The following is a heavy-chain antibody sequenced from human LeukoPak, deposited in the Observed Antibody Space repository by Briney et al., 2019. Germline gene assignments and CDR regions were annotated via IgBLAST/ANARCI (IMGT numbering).Heavy chain of an antibody. Sequence: GGPLRLSFEASGFTFRRDGRHWVGQPPGKGWGWFSRIKSDGKTNYADSVKGRFTISRDNAKNTVSLQMDSLRAEDTGVYYCARAPSEVGGYYPEYFRHWGQGTLVTVSS. CDR1: GFTFRRDG. D-gene: IGHD3-22*01. J-gene: IGHJ1*01. CDR2: IKSDGKT. V-gene: IGHV3-74*01. CDR3: ARAPSEVGGYYPEYFRH.